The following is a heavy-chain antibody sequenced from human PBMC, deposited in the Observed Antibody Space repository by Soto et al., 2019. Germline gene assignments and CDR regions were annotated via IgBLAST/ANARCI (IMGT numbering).Heavy chain of an antibody. CDR2: IIPMLGIA. D-gene: IGHD2-21*01. J-gene: IGHJ3*02. CDR3: TIGSWSGEVFDI. Sequence: QVQLVQSGAEVKKPGSAVKVSCKDSGDTFSTYSMFWVRQAPGQGLEWMGRIIPMLGIANYAQKFQGRVTITADKSTGTAYMELSSLRSEDTALYYCTIGSWSGEVFDIWGQGTMVTVSS. V-gene: IGHV1-69*02. CDR1: GDTFSTYS.